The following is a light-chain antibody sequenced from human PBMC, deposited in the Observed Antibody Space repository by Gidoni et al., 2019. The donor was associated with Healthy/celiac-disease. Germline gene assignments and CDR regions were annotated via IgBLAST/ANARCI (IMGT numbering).Light chain of an antibody. CDR2: SNN. Sequence: QSVLTQPPSASGTPGQRVTISCSGSSSNIGSNTVNWYQQLPGTAPNILIYSNNQRPSGVPDRCSGSKSGTSASLAISGLQSEDEADYYCAAWDDSLNGHWVFGGGTKLTVL. CDR3: AAWDDSLNGHWV. CDR1: SSNIGSNT. V-gene: IGLV1-44*01. J-gene: IGLJ3*02.